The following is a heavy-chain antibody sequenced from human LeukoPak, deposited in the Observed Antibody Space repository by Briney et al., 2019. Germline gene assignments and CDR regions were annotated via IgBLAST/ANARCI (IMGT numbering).Heavy chain of an antibody. CDR1: GGTFSSYA. J-gene: IGHJ4*02. V-gene: IGHV1-69*13. Sequence: ASVKVSCKASGGTFSSYAISWVRQAPGQGLEWMGGIIPIFGTVNYAQKFQGRVTITADESTSTAYMELSSLRVEDTAVYYCVRGGYSSNHFDYWGQGTLVTISS. CDR2: IIPIFGTV. D-gene: IGHD5-18*01. CDR3: VRGGYSSNHFDY.